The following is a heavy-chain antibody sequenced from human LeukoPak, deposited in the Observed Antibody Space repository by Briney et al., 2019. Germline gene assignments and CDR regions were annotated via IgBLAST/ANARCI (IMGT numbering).Heavy chain of an antibody. CDR3: ARVSSGYFNWFDP. CDR1: GGTLSSYA. V-gene: IGHV1-69*05. Sequence: ASVKVSCKASGGTLSSYAISWVRQAPGQGLEWMGGIIPIFGTANYAQKFQGRVTITTDESTSTAYMELSSLRSEDTAVYYCARVSSGYFNWFDPWGQGTLVTVSS. J-gene: IGHJ5*02. D-gene: IGHD3-3*01. CDR2: IIPIFGTA.